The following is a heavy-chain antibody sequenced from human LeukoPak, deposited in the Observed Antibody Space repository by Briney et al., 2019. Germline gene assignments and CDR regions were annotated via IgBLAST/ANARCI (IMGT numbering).Heavy chain of an antibody. D-gene: IGHD6-19*01. CDR3: ARGIPSTWYSNGWIRE. J-gene: IGHJ4*02. Sequence: PSETLSLTCAVYGGSFSGYYWSWIRQPPGKGLEWIGEINHSGSTNYNPSLKSRVTISVDTSKNQFSLKLSSVTAADTAVYYCARGIPSTWYSNGWIREWGQGTLVTVSS. CDR2: INHSGST. CDR1: GGSFSGYY. V-gene: IGHV4-34*01.